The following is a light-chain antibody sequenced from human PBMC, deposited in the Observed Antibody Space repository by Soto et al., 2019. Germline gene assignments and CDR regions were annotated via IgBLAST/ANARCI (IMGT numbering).Light chain of an antibody. CDR3: SSYTSSSTPYV. V-gene: IGLV2-14*01. CDR1: SSDVGGYKY. Sequence: QSALTQPASVSGSPGQSITISCTGTSSDVGGYKYVSWYQQHPGKAPKLMIYEVSNRPSGVSNRFSGSKSGNTASLTISVLQAEDEADYYCSSYTSSSTPYVFGTGTKVTV. CDR2: EVS. J-gene: IGLJ1*01.